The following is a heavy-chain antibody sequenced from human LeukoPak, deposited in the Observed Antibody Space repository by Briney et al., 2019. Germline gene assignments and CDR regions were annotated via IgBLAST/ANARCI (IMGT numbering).Heavy chain of an antibody. CDR1: GFTLSSYG. Sequence: GGSLGLSCAASGFTLSSYGMHWVRQAPGKGLEWVAVIWYDGSNKYYADSVKGRFTISRDNSKNTLYLQMNGLRAEDTAVYYCARDGGLSDFWSGYYLGNWFDPWGQGTLVTVSS. CDR3: ARDGGLSDFWSGYYLGNWFDP. J-gene: IGHJ5*02. D-gene: IGHD3-3*01. CDR2: IWYDGSNK. V-gene: IGHV3-33*01.